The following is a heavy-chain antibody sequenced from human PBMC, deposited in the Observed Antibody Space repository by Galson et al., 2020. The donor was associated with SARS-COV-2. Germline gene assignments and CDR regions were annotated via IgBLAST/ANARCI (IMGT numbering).Heavy chain of an antibody. CDR3: ARGGPAVLFDSCFDT. CDR1: GYTFTAYY. J-gene: IGHJ5*02. Sequence: ASVKVSCKSSGYTFTAYYIHWVRQAPGQGLEWMGWINPNQVTTNSAQKFRGRVTMTWDASLSTAYLELSSLTSDDTAVYYCARGGPAVLFDSCFDTWGQGTLVSVSS. D-gene: IGHD2-2*01. CDR2: INPNQVTT. V-gene: IGHV1-2*02.